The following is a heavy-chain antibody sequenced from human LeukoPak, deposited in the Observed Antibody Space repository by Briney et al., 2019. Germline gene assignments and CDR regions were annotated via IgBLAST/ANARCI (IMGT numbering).Heavy chain of an antibody. V-gene: IGHV4-4*02. Sequence: SETLSLTCAVSGGSISSSNWWSWVRQPPGRGLEWIGEIYHSGSTNYNPSLKSRVTISVDKSKNQFSLKLSSVTAADTAVYYCARKIEDENYYYYYYMDVWGKGTTVTVSS. D-gene: IGHD2/OR15-2a*01. CDR1: GGSISSSNW. CDR2: IYHSGST. CDR3: ARKIEDENYYYYYYMDV. J-gene: IGHJ6*03.